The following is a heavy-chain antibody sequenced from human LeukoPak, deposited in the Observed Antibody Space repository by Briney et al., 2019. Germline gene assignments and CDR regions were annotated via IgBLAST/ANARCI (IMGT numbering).Heavy chain of an antibody. V-gene: IGHV4-59*11. D-gene: IGHD2/OR15-2a*01. J-gene: IGHJ4*02. CDR2: IYYGGTS. CDR3: ATRPPDPKYYPYFDY. CDR1: GASISGHY. Sequence: SETLSLTCTVSGASISGHYWSWIRQPPGKGLEWIGYIYYGGTSNYNPSLKSRVTISIDMSKSQFSLNLSSVTAADTAMYFCATRPPDPKYYPYFDYWGQGTLLTVSS.